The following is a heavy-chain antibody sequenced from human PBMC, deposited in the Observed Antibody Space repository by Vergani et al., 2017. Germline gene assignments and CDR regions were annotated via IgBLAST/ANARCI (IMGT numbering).Heavy chain of an antibody. CDR3: ATPQTVTTGGMEV. V-gene: IGHV1-69-2*01. Sequence: EVQLVQSGAEVKKPGATMKIYCKVSGYTFTDHYMHWVKQDPGKGLEWMGLVDPEDGETIYAEKFKGRVTIAADTSTDTAHLELSSLRSEDTAVYYCATPQTVTTGGMEVWGQGTTVIVSS. CDR2: VDPEDGET. CDR1: GYTFTDHY. D-gene: IGHD4-17*01. J-gene: IGHJ6*02.